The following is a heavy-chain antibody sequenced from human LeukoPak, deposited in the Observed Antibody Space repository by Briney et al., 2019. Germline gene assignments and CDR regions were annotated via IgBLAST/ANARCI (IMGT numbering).Heavy chain of an antibody. CDR1: GFTFSSYE. J-gene: IGHJ4*02. CDR2: ISSSGSTI. V-gene: IGHV3-48*03. Sequence: QPGGSLRLSCTASGFTFSSYEMNWVRQAPGKGLEWVSYISSSGSTIYYADSVKGRFTISRDNAKNSLYLQMNSLRAEDTAVYYCARDPHYGAFDIWGQGTLVTVSS. D-gene: IGHD3-16*01. CDR3: ARDPHYGAFDI.